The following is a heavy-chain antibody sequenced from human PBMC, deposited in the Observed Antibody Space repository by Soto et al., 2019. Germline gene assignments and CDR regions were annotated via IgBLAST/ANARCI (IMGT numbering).Heavy chain of an antibody. D-gene: IGHD6-19*01. V-gene: IGHV1-46*01. J-gene: IGHJ4*02. CDR1: GYAFTSYY. CDR3: ARVDSSGNTPDY. CDR2: INPSGGST. Sequence: ASVKVSCKASGYAFTSYYMHWVRQAPGQGLEWMGIINPSGGSTSYAQRFQGRVTMTRDTSTSTVYMELSSLRSEDTAVYYCARVDSSGNTPDYWGQGTLVTVSS.